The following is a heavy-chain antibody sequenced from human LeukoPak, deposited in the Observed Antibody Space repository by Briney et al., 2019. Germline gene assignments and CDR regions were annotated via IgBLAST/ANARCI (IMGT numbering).Heavy chain of an antibody. J-gene: IGHJ4*02. Sequence: GGSLRLSCAASGFTFSSYWMSWVRQAPGKGLEWVGNIKKDGSENYFVDSVKGRFTISRDNAKTSLYLQMNSLRAEDTAVYYCAKLGYYGSGLSWFYFDYWGQGTLVTVSS. CDR2: IKKDGSEN. CDR1: GFTFSSYW. D-gene: IGHD3-10*01. CDR3: AKLGYYGSGLSWFYFDY. V-gene: IGHV3-7*03.